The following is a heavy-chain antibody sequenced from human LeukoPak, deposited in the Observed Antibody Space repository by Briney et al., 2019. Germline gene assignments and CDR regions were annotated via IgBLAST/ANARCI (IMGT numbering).Heavy chain of an antibody. D-gene: IGHD4-17*01. CDR3: ALTTVTTNNVELDY. CDR2: IDRDDDK. CDR1: GFSRSTSGMR. Sequence: SGPALVKPTQTLTLTCTFSGFSRSTSGMRVSWIRQPPGKALEWLARIDRDDDKFYSTSLKTRLTISKDTSKNQVVLTMTNMDPVDTATYYCALTTVTTNNVELDYWGQGTLVTVSS. V-gene: IGHV2-70*04. J-gene: IGHJ4*02.